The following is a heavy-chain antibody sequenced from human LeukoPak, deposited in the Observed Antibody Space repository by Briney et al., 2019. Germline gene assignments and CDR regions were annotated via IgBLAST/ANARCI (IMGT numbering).Heavy chain of an antibody. CDR2: ISSSSSYI. J-gene: IGHJ5*02. CDR3: GGWSPVKRANNWFDP. CDR1: GFTFSSYS. D-gene: IGHD3-16*02. V-gene: IGHV3-21*01. Sequence: GGSLRLSCAASGFTFSSYSMNWVRQAPGKGLEWVSSISSSSSYIYYADSVKGRFTISRDNAKNSLYLQMNSLRAEDTAVYYCGGWSPVKRANNWFDPWGQGTLVTVSS.